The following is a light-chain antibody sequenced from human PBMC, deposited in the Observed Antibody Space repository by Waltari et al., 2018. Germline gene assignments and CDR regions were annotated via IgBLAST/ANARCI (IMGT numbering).Light chain of an antibody. CDR1: NIGSKS. J-gene: IGLJ3*02. CDR3: QVWDSSSDHWV. Sequence: SYVLTQPPSVSVAPGKTARITRGGNNIGSKSGHWYQQKPGQAPVLVIYYDSDRPSGIPERFSGSNSGNTATLTISRVEAGDEADYYCQVWDSSSDHWVFGGGTKLTVL. V-gene: IGLV3-21*04. CDR2: YDS.